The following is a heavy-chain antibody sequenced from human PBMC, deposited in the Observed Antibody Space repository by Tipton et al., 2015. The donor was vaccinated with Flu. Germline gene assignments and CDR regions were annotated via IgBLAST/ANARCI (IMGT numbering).Heavy chain of an antibody. CDR1: GFTFSTYG. CDR3: AKRVDYSSSPSYFDY. CDR2: ISPTGRDT. J-gene: IGHJ4*02. D-gene: IGHD6-6*01. V-gene: IGHV3-23*01. Sequence: LSLTCTASGFTFSTYGMSWVRQAPGKGLEWVSAISPTGRDTFYADSVKGRFTISRDNSGNTLSLQMNSLTAEDSAVYYCAKRVDYSSSPSYFDYWGQGTLVTVSS.